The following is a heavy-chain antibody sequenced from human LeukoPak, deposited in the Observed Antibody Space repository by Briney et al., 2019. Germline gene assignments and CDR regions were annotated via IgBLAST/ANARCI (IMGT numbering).Heavy chain of an antibody. CDR3: ARRGRGYSYGRPFDY. Sequence: SETLSLTCVVPGGSLSGYYWSWIRQPPGKGLEWIGEINHSGDTNYNPSLKSRVTILVDTSRNQFSLKLTSVTAADTAVYHCARRGRGYSYGRPFDYWGLGTLVTVSS. D-gene: IGHD5-18*01. CDR1: GGSLSGYY. V-gene: IGHV4-34*01. CDR2: INHSGDT. J-gene: IGHJ4*02.